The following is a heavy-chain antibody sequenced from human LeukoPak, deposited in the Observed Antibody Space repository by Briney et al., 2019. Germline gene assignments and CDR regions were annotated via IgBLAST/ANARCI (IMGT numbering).Heavy chain of an antibody. D-gene: IGHD1-26*01. CDR3: ARLSAVVGATDPDRNWFDP. Sequence: ASVKVSCKASGYTFTGYYMHWVRQAPGQGLEWMGWINPNSGGTNYAQKFQGRVTMTRDTSISTAYMELSRLRSDDTAVYYCARLSAVVGATDPDRNWFDPWGQGTLVTVSS. CDR1: GYTFTGYY. J-gene: IGHJ5*02. CDR2: INPNSGGT. V-gene: IGHV1-2*02.